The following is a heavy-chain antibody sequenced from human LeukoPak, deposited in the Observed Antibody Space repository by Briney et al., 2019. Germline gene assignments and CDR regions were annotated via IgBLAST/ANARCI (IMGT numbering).Heavy chain of an antibody. D-gene: IGHD3-10*01. J-gene: IGHJ3*02. V-gene: IGHV4-39*01. CDR2: LYYSGSS. Sequence: SETLSLTCTVSGDSISSSNSYRGWIRQPPGKGLESIGSLYYSGSSYYNPSLKSRVTISVDTSKNQFSLKLSSATAADTAVYYCARVCTYYYGSGVLRVAFDIWGQGTMVTVSS. CDR1: GDSISSSNSY. CDR3: ARVCTYYYGSGVLRVAFDI.